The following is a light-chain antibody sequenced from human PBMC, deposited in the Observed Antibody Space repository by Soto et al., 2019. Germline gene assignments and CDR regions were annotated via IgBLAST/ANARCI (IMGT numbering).Light chain of an antibody. J-gene: IGKJ5*01. Sequence: EIVLTQSPGPLSLSPGERATLSCRASQSVSNNYLAWYQQKPGQAPRLLIYGASNRATGIPDRFSGSGSGTDFTLTISRLEPEDVALFYCHQYGSSPITFGQGTRLEIK. V-gene: IGKV3-20*01. CDR3: HQYGSSPIT. CDR2: GAS. CDR1: QSVSNNY.